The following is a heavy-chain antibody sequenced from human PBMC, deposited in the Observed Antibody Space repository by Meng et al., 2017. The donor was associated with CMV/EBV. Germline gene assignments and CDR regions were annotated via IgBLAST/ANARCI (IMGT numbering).Heavy chain of an antibody. CDR3: ASNYDLNYYYYYGMDV. CDR1: GFTFSSYW. Sequence: GGSLRLSCAASGFTFSSYWMHWVRQAPGKGLVWVSRINSDGSSTSYADSVKGRFTISRDNAKNTLYLQMNSLRDEDTAVYYCASNYDLNYYYYYGMDVWGQGTTVTVSS. D-gene: IGHD3-3*01. V-gene: IGHV3-74*01. J-gene: IGHJ6*02. CDR2: INSDGSST.